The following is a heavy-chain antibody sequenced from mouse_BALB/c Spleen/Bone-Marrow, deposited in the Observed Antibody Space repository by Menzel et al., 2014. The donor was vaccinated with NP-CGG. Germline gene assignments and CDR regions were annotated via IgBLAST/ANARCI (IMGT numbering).Heavy chain of an antibody. CDR2: INPYNGGT. CDR3: ARGDYYGYAMDY. D-gene: IGHD1-1*01. V-gene: IGHV1-18*01. J-gene: IGHJ4*01. CDR1: GYSFTGYT. Sequence: VQLKESGPELVKPGASMKISCKASGYSFTGYTMNWVKQSHGKNLEWTGLINPYNGGTSYNQKFKGKATLTVDKSSSTAYMELLSLTSEDSAVYYCARGDYYGYAMDYWGQGTSVTVSS.